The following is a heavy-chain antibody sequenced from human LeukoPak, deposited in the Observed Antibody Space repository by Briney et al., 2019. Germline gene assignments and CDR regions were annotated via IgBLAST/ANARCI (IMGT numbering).Heavy chain of an antibody. CDR1: GFTFIGYA. CDR3: TRETSSRYFDY. Sequence: GGSLRLSCAASGFTFIGYAMSWVRQVPGKGLEWVSAINGEATSTFYAESAKGRFTISRDNSKNTLYLQMSDLRAEDTAVYYCTRETSSRYFDYWGQGTLVTVSS. CDR2: INGEATST. J-gene: IGHJ4*02. V-gene: IGHV3-23*01.